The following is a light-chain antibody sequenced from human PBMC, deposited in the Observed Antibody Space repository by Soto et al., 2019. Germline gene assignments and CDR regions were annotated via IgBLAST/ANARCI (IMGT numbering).Light chain of an antibody. V-gene: IGLV2-14*01. CDR2: KVT. J-gene: IGLJ1*01. CDR1: SSDVGGNKY. Sequence: QSALTQPASVSGSPGQSITISCTGTSSDVGGNKYVSWYQQYPGKVPKLLVNKVTNRPSGVSYRFSGSKSGNTASLTISALLAEDEADYFCASSTSDSLYVFGTGTKVTVL. CDR3: ASSTSDSLYV.